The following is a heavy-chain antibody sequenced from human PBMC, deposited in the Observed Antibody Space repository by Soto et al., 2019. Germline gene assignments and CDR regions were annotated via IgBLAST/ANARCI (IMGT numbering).Heavy chain of an antibody. CDR2: IIPMFGTA. CDR1: GGTFGSYT. J-gene: IGHJ6*04. Sequence: QVHLVQSGAEVKKPGSSVKVSCTASGGTFGSYTVTWVRQAPGQGLEWMGEIIPMFGTARYAQKFQCRVTLTADKYTTTAHKEQRRLSSDDTAVYFCARQKAMQPNFYSGMEVWGKGSTVTVSS. CDR3: ARQKAMQPNFYSGMEV. V-gene: IGHV1-69*06.